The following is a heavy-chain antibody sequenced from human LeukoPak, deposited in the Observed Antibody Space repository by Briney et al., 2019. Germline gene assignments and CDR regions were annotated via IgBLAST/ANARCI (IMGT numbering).Heavy chain of an antibody. V-gene: IGHV3-30*02. CDR1: GFNFSIYG. J-gene: IGHJ4*02. CDR3: AKDRGWELKLFDY. CDR2: IRYDGNNK. D-gene: IGHD1-26*01. Sequence: GGSLRLSCAASGFNFSIYGMHLVRQAPGKGLEGVAFIRYDGNNKYYAEYVKGRFTISRDNSKNTLYVQMNSLRAEDTAVYYCAKDRGWELKLFDYWGQGTLVTVSS.